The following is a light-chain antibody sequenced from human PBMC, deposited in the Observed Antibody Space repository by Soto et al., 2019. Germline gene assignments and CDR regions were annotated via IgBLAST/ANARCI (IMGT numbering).Light chain of an antibody. V-gene: IGKV1-27*01. CDR3: QKYNSALLT. CDR2: AVS. J-gene: IGKJ4*01. Sequence: DIQMTQSPSSLSASVGDRVTIACRASQGIRNFLSCYQQKPGKVPKLLIYAVSTLQSGVPSRFSGSGSGTDCTLTISSLQPEDVATYYCQKYNSALLTFGGGTKGEIK. CDR1: QGIRNF.